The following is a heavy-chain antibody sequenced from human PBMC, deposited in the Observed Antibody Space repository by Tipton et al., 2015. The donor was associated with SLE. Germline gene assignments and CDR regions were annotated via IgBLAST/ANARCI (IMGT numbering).Heavy chain of an antibody. CDR2: IYYSGST. Sequence: TLSLTCTVSGGSVSSGSYYWSWIRQPPGKGLEWIGYIYYSGSTNYNPSLKSRVTISVDTSKNQFSLKLSSVTAADTAVYYCARDGSGWTGYWYFDLWGRGTLVTVSS. D-gene: IGHD6-19*01. J-gene: IGHJ2*01. V-gene: IGHV4-61*01. CDR3: ARDGSGWTGYWYFDL. CDR1: GGSVSSGSYY.